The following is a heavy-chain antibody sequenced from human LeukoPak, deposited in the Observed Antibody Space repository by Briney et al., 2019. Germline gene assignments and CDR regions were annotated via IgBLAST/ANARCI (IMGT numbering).Heavy chain of an antibody. CDR2: ISTNGGST. Sequence: PGGSLRLSCAASGFIFSSYAMYWVRQAPGKGLEYVSAISTNGGSTYYANSVKGRFTISRDNSKNTLYLQMGSLRAEDMAVYYCAGGSSWYRGIDYWGQGTLVTVSS. J-gene: IGHJ4*02. CDR3: AGGSSWYRGIDY. V-gene: IGHV3-64*01. D-gene: IGHD6-13*01. CDR1: GFIFSSYA.